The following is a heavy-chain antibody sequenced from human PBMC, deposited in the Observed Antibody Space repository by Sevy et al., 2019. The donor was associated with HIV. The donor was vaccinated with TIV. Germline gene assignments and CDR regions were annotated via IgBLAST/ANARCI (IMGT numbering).Heavy chain of an antibody. CDR2: IIPIFGTA. Sequence: ASVKVSCKASGGTFSSYAISWVRQAPGQGLEWMGGIIPIFGTANYAQKFQGRVTITADESTSTAYMELSSLRSEDTAVYYCAREYCSSTSCSEIDYWGQGTLVTVSS. CDR1: GGTFSSYA. D-gene: IGHD2-2*01. CDR3: AREYCSSTSCSEIDY. J-gene: IGHJ4*02. V-gene: IGHV1-69*13.